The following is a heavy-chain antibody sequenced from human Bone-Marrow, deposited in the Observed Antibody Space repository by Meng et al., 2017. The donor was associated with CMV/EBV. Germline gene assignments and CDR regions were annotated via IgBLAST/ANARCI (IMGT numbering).Heavy chain of an antibody. V-gene: IGHV1-8*01. Sequence: ASVKVSCKASGYTFTSYDINWVRQATGQGLEWMGWMNPNSGNTGYAQKFQGRVTMTRNTSISTAYMELSSLRSEDTAVYYCARAATIFGVVITPPSYWGQGTLVTVSS. D-gene: IGHD3-3*01. CDR1: GYTFTSYD. CDR3: ARAATIFGVVITPPSY. CDR2: MNPNSGNT. J-gene: IGHJ4*02.